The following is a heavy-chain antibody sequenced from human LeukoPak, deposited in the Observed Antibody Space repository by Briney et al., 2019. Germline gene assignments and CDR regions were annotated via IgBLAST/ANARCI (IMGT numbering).Heavy chain of an antibody. CDR1: GSTFSSYG. J-gene: IGHJ4*02. Sequence: GGSLRLSCAASGSTFSSYGMHWVRQAPGKGLEWVAFIRYDGSNKYYADSVKGRFTISRDNSKNTLYLQMNSLRAEDTAVYYCAKGGSSSWYPNFDYWGQGTLVTVSS. D-gene: IGHD6-13*01. CDR3: AKGGSSSWYPNFDY. CDR2: IRYDGSNK. V-gene: IGHV3-30*02.